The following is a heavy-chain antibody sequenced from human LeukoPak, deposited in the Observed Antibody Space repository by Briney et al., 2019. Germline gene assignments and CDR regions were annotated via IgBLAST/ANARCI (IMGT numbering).Heavy chain of an antibody. Sequence: GGSLRLSCAASGFTFSHHWMDWVRQAPGKGLEWVADIKTDGSEKYHVDSVKGRFTISRDKAKNELYLQMSNLRVEDTGIYYCAKDRGWLQFDYWGQGILVTVSS. D-gene: IGHD5-24*01. CDR3: AKDRGWLQFDY. CDR2: IKTDGSEK. CDR1: GFTFSHHW. V-gene: IGHV3-7*04. J-gene: IGHJ4*02.